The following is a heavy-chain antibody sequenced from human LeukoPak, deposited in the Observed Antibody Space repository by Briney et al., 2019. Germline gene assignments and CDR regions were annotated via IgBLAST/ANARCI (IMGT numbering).Heavy chain of an antibody. CDR1: GGSISSSNW. CDR3: ARSKGIAAAGTEVDY. V-gene: IGHV4-4*02. CDR2: IYHSGST. J-gene: IGHJ4*02. D-gene: IGHD6-13*01. Sequence: SETLSLTCTVSGGSISSSNWWSWVRQPPGKGLEWIGEIYHSGSTNYNPSLKSRVTISVDKSKNQFSLKLSSVTAADTAVYYCARSKGIAAAGTEVDYWGQGTLVTVSS.